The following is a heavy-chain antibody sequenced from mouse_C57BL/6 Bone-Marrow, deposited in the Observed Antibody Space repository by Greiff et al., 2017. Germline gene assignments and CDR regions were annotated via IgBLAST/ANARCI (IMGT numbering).Heavy chain of an antibody. Sequence: VKLMESGAELVKPGASVKISCKASGYAFSSYWMNWVKQRPGKGLEWIGQIYPGDGDTNYNGKFKGKATLTADKSSSTAYMQLSSLTSEDSAVYVCARSPTTVVPYWYFDVWGTGTTVTVSS. D-gene: IGHD1-1*01. CDR2: IYPGDGDT. CDR3: ARSPTTVVPYWYFDV. J-gene: IGHJ1*03. V-gene: IGHV1-80*01. CDR1: GYAFSSYW.